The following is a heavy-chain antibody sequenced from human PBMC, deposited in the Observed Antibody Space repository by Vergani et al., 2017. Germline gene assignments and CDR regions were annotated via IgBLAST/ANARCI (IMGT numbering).Heavy chain of an antibody. CDR1: CGSVTTFY. Sequence: QVHLQESGPGLVRPSETLSPTCPFSCGSVTTFYWGWVRQPPGTGLEWIGYNYYGGCATYLPSLKTRVTISIDSSKDQFSLKMTSLTAADPAVYYCSIVALGVTIAVWGNGTLVAVS. CDR2: NYYGGCA. CDR3: SIVALGVTIAV. J-gene: IGHJ4*01. V-gene: IGHV4-59*02. D-gene: IGHD2-21*02.